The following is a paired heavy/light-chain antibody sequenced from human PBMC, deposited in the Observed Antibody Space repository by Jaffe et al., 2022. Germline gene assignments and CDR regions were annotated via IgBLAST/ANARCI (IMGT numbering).Heavy chain of an antibody. CDR1: GFTFGDYA. CDR3: TRDSYYDSSGYYYRGAFDI. Sequence: EVQLVESGGGLVQPGRSLRLSCTASGFTFGDYAMSWVRQAPGKGLEWVGFIRSKAYGGTTEYAASVKGRFTISRDDSKSIAYLQMNSLKTEDTAVYYCTRDSYYDSSGYYYRGAFDIWGQGTMVTVSS. J-gene: IGHJ3*02. D-gene: IGHD3-22*01. CDR2: IRSKAYGGTT. V-gene: IGHV3-49*04.
Light chain of an antibody. CDR3: CSYAGSSTFDVV. CDR1: SSDVGSYNL. Sequence: QSALTQPASVSGSPGQSITISCTGTSSDVGSYNLVSWYQQHPGKAPKLMIYEGSKRPSGVSNRFSGSKSGNTASLTISGLQAEDEADYYCCSYAGSSTFDVVFGGGTKLTVL. V-gene: IGLV2-23*03. J-gene: IGLJ2*01. CDR2: EGS.